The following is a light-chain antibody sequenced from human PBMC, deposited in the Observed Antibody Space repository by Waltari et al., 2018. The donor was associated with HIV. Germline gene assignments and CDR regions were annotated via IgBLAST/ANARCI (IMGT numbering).Light chain of an antibody. CDR3: SAWDDKLTALV. V-gene: IGLV1-47*01. CDR2: QND. J-gene: IGLJ2*01. Sequence: QSVLTQPPSASGTPGQRVTIPCSGNSYNIGNNFVSWYQQVPGMAPKLLIYQNDQRPSGVPDRFSGSKSGTSASLAISGLRSEDEADYYCSAWDDKLTALVFGGGTKLTDL. CDR1: SYNIGNNF.